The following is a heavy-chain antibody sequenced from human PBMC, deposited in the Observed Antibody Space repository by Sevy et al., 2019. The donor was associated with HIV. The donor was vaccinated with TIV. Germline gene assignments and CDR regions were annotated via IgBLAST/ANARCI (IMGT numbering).Heavy chain of an antibody. CDR3: AKEELSGFY. CDR2: ISGSGGST. Sequence: GGSLRLSCEASEFIFISYAMSWVRQAPGKGLEWVSSISGSGGSTYYADSVKGRFTVSRDNSKNMLYLQMNSLRAEDTAVYYCAKEELSGFYWGQGTLVTVSS. V-gene: IGHV3-23*01. J-gene: IGHJ4*02. CDR1: EFIFISYA. D-gene: IGHD6-19*01.